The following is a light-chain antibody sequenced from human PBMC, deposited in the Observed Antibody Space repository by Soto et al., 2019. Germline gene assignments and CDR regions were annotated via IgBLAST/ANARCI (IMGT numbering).Light chain of an antibody. CDR2: DVT. CDR3: SSYRRGSTYV. Sequence: QCALTQPASVSGAPGQSSSVSCTGTSSDVGGYNYVSWYRQHPGKAPRLMIYDVTNRPSGVSNRFSGSKSGNTASLTISGLQAEDEADYYCSSYRRGSTYVFGTGTKVTVL. V-gene: IGLV2-14*01. J-gene: IGLJ1*01. CDR1: SSDVGGYNY.